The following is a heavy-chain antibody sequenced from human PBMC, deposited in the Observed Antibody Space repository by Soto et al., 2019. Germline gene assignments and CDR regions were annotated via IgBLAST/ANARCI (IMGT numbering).Heavy chain of an antibody. D-gene: IGHD6-13*01. CDR3: ASTLAAAGLVD. CDR1: GYTFARYW. V-gene: IGHV5-51*01. Sequence: GESRKISFKGFGYTFARYWIAWVLQMPGKGLEWMGIIYPGDSDTRYSPSFQGQVTISADKSISTAYLQWSSLKASDTAMYYCASTLAAAGLVDWGQGTLVTVSS. J-gene: IGHJ4*02. CDR2: IYPGDSDT.